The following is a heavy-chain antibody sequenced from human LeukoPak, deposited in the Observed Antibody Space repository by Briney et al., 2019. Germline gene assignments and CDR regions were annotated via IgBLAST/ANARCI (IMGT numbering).Heavy chain of an antibody. Sequence: GGSLRLSCAASGFTFDDYAMHWVRQAPGKGLEWASGISWNSGSIGYADSVKGRFTISRDNAKNSLYLQMNSLRAEDTALYYCAKDSYDSSGYLDYWGQGTLVTVSS. D-gene: IGHD3-22*01. V-gene: IGHV3-9*01. CDR3: AKDSYDSSGYLDY. J-gene: IGHJ4*02. CDR1: GFTFDDYA. CDR2: ISWNSGSI.